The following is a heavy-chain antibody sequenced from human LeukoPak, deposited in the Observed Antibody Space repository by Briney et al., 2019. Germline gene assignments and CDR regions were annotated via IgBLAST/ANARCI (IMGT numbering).Heavy chain of an antibody. D-gene: IGHD4-23*01. CDR2: IYYSGST. Sequence: SETLSLTCTVSGGSISSYYWSWIRQPPGKGLEWIGDIYYSGSTNYNPSLKSRVTISVDTSKNQFSLKLSSVTAADTAVYYCARAPVVTEYHFDYGGQGTLVTVSS. J-gene: IGHJ4*02. V-gene: IGHV4-59*01. CDR3: ARAPVVTEYHFDY. CDR1: GGSISSYY.